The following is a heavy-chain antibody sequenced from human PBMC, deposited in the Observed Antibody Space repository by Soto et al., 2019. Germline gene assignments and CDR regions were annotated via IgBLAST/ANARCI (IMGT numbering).Heavy chain of an antibody. CDR2: IYPGDSDT. CDR3: ARREQIFRVLSHFDY. Sequence: GESLKISCKGSGYFFATYWIGWVRQMPGKGLELMGIIYPGDSDTTYSPSSQGHVTISADKSINTAYLQLSSLRASDTAMYYCARREQIFRVLSHFDYWAQGTLVTVSS. D-gene: IGHD3-3*01. V-gene: IGHV5-51*01. J-gene: IGHJ4*02. CDR1: GYFFATYW.